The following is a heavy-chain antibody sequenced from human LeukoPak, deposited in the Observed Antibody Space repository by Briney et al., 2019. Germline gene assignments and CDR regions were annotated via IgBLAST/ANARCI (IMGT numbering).Heavy chain of an antibody. CDR3: ARGDRYSSSWPFDF. J-gene: IGHJ4*02. V-gene: IGHV4-34*01. D-gene: IGHD6-13*01. CDR2: INHSGTT. CDR1: GGSFSGYY. Sequence: SETLSLTCAVYGGSFSGYYWSWIRQPPGKGLEWIGEINHSGTTNYNPSLKSRVTISVDTSKNQFSLKLSSVSAADTAVYYCARGDRYSSSWPFDFWGQGTLVTVSS.